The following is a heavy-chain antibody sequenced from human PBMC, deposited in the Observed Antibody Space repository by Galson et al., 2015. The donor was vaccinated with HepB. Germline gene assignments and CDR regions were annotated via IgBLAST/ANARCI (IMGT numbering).Heavy chain of an antibody. CDR3: ARSSYGYDDFDI. V-gene: IGHV4-59*01. J-gene: IGHJ3*02. CDR2: IYYSGST. CDR1: GGSMSRYY. D-gene: IGHD3-10*01. Sequence: TLSLTCTVSGGSMSRYYWNWIRQSPERGLEWIGYIYYSGSTNYNPSLKSRVFISVETSRNQLSLELTSVTTADTAVYYCARSSYGYDDFDIWGQGTMVTVSS.